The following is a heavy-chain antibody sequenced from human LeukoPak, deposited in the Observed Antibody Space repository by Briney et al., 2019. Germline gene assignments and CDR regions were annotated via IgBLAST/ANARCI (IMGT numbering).Heavy chain of an antibody. Sequence: SETLSLTCTVSGGSISSSSYYWGWIRQPPGKGLEWIGSIYYSGSTYYNPSLKGRVTISVDTSKNQFSLKLSSVTAADTAVYCCARGYCSGGSCYLYYYYYYMDVWGKGTTVTVSS. CDR3: ARGYCSGGSCYLYYYYYYMDV. CDR2: IYYSGST. V-gene: IGHV4-39*07. D-gene: IGHD2-15*01. CDR1: GGSISSSSYY. J-gene: IGHJ6*03.